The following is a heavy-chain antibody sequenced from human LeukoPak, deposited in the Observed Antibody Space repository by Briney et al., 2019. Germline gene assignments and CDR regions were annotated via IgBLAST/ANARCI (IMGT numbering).Heavy chain of an antibody. D-gene: IGHD3-10*01. V-gene: IGHV3-7*01. CDR2: IKQDGSET. CDR3: ARERASESYYKAPPFDL. CDR1: GFTFSSYW. J-gene: IGHJ4*02. Sequence: PGGSLRLSCAASGFTFSSYWMSWVRQAPGKGLEWVGNIKQDGSETYYVDSVRGRYTISRDNAKNSLYLLMNSLRAEDTAVYYCARERASESYYKAPPFDLWGQGTLVTVSS.